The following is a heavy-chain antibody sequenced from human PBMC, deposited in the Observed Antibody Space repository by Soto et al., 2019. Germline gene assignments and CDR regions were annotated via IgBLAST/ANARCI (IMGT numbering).Heavy chain of an antibody. V-gene: IGHV1-18*01. D-gene: IGHD2-15*01. J-gene: IGHJ6*02. Sequence: ASVKVSCKASGYTFTSYGISWVRQAPGQGLEWMGWISAYNGNTNYAQKLQGRVTMTTDTSTSTAYMELRSLRPDDTAVYYCARAGYCSGGSCYWGWDYYGMDVWGQGTTLTVSS. CDR2: ISAYNGNT. CDR3: ARAGYCSGGSCYWGWDYYGMDV. CDR1: GYTFTSYG.